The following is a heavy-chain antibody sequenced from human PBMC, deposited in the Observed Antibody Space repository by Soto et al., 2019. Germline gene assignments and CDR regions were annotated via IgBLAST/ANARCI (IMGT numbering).Heavy chain of an antibody. V-gene: IGHV4-59*08. D-gene: IGHD2-15*01. CDR3: ARLLVGYYYYMDV. CDR1: GGSISSYY. Sequence: QVQLQESGPGLVKPSETLSLTCTVSGGSISSYYWSWIRQPPGKGLEWIGYIYYSGSTNYNPSHKSRVTISVDTSKNQFSLKLSSVTAADTAVYYCARLLVGYYYYMDVWGKGTTVTVSS. CDR2: IYYSGST. J-gene: IGHJ6*03.